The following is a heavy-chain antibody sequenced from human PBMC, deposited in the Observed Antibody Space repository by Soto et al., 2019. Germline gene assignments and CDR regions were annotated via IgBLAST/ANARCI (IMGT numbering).Heavy chain of an antibody. CDR3: AREGDSSGWYNWFDP. J-gene: IGHJ5*02. CDR2: FSSSSGTI. CDR1: GFTFSSYN. V-gene: IGHV3-48*01. Sequence: EVQLVESGGGLVQPGGSLRLSCAASGFTFSSYNMNWVRQAPGKGLEWVSYFSSSSGTIYYADSVKGRFTISRDNAKNARDMQMNSRRAEDTAVEYCAREGDSSGWYNWFDPWGQGTLVTVSS. D-gene: IGHD3-22*01.